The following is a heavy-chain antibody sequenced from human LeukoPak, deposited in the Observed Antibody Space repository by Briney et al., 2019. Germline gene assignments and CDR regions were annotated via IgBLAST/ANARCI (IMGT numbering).Heavy chain of an antibody. CDR3: AKGPFFYYDASGYNYFDS. D-gene: IGHD3-22*01. CDR2: MSGSGGMT. CDR1: GFTFSSFA. J-gene: IGHJ4*02. Sequence: GGSLRLSCAASGFTFSSFAMSWARQAPGERLEWVSAMSGSGGMTYSADSVKGRFTVSRDNSKDTLYLQMNSLRVEDTAMYYCAKGPFFYYDASGYNYFDSWGQGTLVTVSS. V-gene: IGHV3-23*01.